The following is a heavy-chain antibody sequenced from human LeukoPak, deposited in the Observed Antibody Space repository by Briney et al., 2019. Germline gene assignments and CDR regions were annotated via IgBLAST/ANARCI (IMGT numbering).Heavy chain of an antibody. Sequence: ASVTVSFTSSGYTFTIYGISWVRQSPGQGLEWMGWISAYNGNTNYAQKLQGRVTMTTDTSTSTAYMELRSLRSDDTAVYYCARDRVAGTTYFDYWGQGTLVTVSS. CDR3: ARDRVAGTTYFDY. V-gene: IGHV1-18*01. CDR2: ISAYNGNT. D-gene: IGHD6-19*01. CDR1: GYTFTIYG. J-gene: IGHJ4*02.